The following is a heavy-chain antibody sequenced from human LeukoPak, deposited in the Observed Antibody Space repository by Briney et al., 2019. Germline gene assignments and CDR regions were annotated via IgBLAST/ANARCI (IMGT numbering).Heavy chain of an antibody. CDR1: GYSITSGYY. CDR2: IYTSGST. J-gene: IGHJ4*02. CDR3: ARQAPYDSSLDY. D-gene: IGHD3-22*01. Sequence: PTETLSLTCTVSGYSITSGYYWAWIRQPPGKGLEWIGYIYTSGSTNYNPSLKSRVTISVDTSKNQFSLKLSSVTAADTAVYYCARQAPYDSSLDYWGQGTLVTVSS. V-gene: IGHV4-4*09.